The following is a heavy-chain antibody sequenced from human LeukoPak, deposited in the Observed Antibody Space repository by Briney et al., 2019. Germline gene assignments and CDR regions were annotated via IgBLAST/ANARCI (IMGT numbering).Heavy chain of an antibody. CDR3: ARVLPYDSSGYYLDY. Sequence: PSETLSHTCTVSGGSISSYYWSWIRQPPGKGLEWIGYIYYSGSTNYNPSLKSRVTISVDTSKNQFSLKLSSVTAADTAVYYCARVLPYDSSGYYLDYWGQGTLVTVSS. CDR1: GGSISSYY. CDR2: IYYSGST. D-gene: IGHD3-22*01. J-gene: IGHJ4*02. V-gene: IGHV4-59*01.